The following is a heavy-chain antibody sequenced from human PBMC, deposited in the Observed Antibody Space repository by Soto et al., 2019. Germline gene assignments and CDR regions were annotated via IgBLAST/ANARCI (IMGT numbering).Heavy chain of an antibody. D-gene: IGHD3-22*01. V-gene: IGHV3-23*01. CDR1: GFTFSSYA. Sequence: PGGSLRLSCATSGFTFSSYAMNWVRQAPGKGLEWVSSISGSGDITYYADSVKGRFTISRDNSKNTLYLQMNSLRAEDTAVYYCARPKDYDDCLDLWGQGTLVTVS. CDR2: ISGSGDIT. J-gene: IGHJ4*02. CDR3: ARPKDYDDCLDL.